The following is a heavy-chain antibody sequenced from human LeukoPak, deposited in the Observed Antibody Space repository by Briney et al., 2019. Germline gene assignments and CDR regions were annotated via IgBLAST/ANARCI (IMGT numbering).Heavy chain of an antibody. Sequence: PGRSLRLSCAASGFTFSSYGMHWVRQAPGKGLEWVSSISSSSSYIYYADSVKGRFTISRDNAKNSLYLQMNSLRAEDTAVYYCARASTSCYDYWGQGTLVTVSS. CDR3: ARASTSCYDY. D-gene: IGHD2-2*01. CDR1: GFTFSSYG. J-gene: IGHJ4*02. V-gene: IGHV3-21*01. CDR2: ISSSSSYI.